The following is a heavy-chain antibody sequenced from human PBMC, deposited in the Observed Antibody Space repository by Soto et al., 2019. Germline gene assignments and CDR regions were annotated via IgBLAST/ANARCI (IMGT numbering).Heavy chain of an antibody. J-gene: IGHJ6*03. CDR3: ARGRFWSGYYQTNYYYYYMDV. Sequence: QVQLQESGPGLVRPSETLSLTCAVSGVSISSYYWSWIRQPPGKGLEWIGYFYDSGSTNYNPSLKIRVTISVDTSKNQFSLKLSSVTAADTAVYYCARGRFWSGYYQTNYYYYYMDVWGKGTTVTVSS. CDR1: GVSISSYY. V-gene: IGHV4-59*01. CDR2: FYDSGST. D-gene: IGHD3-3*01.